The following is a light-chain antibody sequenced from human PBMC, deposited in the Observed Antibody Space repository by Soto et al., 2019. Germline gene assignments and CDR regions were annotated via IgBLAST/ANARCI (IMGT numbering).Light chain of an antibody. CDR1: QSVSSY. V-gene: IGKV3-11*01. J-gene: IGKJ2*01. Sequence: EIVLTQSPAPLALSPGERATLSFRASQSVSSYLAWFQQKPGQATQLLIYDASNRTTGIPARFSGSGSGTDFTLTISSLEPEDFAVYYCQQRSNWLYTFGQGTKLEIK. CDR2: DAS. CDR3: QQRSNWLYT.